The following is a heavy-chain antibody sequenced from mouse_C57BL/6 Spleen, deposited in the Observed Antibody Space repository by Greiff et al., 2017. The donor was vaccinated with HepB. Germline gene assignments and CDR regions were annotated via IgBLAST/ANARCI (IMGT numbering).Heavy chain of an antibody. CDR2: IDPSDSET. D-gene: IGHD4-1*01. J-gene: IGHJ4*01. Sequence: VQLQQPGAELVRPGSSVKLSCKASGYTFTSYWMHWVKQRPIQGLEWIGNIDPSDSETHYNQKFKDKATLTVDKSSSTAYMQLSSLTSEESAVYYCARWENAMDDWGQGTSVTVSS. V-gene: IGHV1-52*01. CDR3: ARWENAMDD. CDR1: GYTFTSYW.